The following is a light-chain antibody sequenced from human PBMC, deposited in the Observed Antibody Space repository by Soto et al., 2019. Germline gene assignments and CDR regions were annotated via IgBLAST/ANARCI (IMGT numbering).Light chain of an antibody. CDR3: QQYDKWPPWT. CDR2: GAS. CDR1: QSVDSNY. J-gene: IGKJ1*01. V-gene: IGKV3-15*01. Sequence: EIVLTQSPGTLSLSPGEEATLSCRGIQSVDSNYLAWYQQKPGQAPRLLIYGASTRATGIPARFSGSGSGTEFTLTINSLQSEDFAVYYCQQYDKWPPWTFGLGTKVDIK.